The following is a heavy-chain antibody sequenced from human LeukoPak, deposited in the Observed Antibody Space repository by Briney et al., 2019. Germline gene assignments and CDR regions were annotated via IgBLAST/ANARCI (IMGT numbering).Heavy chain of an antibody. CDR1: GFTFSTYA. CDR2: IGDTT. D-gene: IGHD1-26*01. Sequence: PGGSLRLSCAASGFTFSTYATSWVRQAPGKGLEWVSAIGDTTYYADSVKGRFTISRDNSKNTLYLQMNNLRAEDAAIYYCAKAYAFVGANYFDYWGQGTLVTVSS. CDR3: AKAYAFVGANYFDY. V-gene: IGHV3-23*01. J-gene: IGHJ4*02.